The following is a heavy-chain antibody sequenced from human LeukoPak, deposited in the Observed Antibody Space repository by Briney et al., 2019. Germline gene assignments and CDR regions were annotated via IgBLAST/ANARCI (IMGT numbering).Heavy chain of an antibody. J-gene: IGHJ4*02. CDR3: AKDNRYYDGSGYLAIDY. CDR2: ISGSGGST. CDR1: GFTFSSYA. V-gene: IGHV3-23*01. D-gene: IGHD3-22*01. Sequence: GGSLRLSCAASGFTFSSYAMSWVRQAPGKGLEWVSAISGSGGSTYYADSVKGRFTISRDNSKNTLYLQMNSLRAEDTAVYYCAKDNRYYDGSGYLAIDYWGQGTLVTVSS.